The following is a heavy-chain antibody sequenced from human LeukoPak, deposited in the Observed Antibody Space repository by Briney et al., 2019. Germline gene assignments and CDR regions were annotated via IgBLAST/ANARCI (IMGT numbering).Heavy chain of an antibody. Sequence: SETLSLTCTVSGGSISCGDYYWSWIRQPPGKGLEWIGYIYYSGSTYYNPSLKSRVTISVDTSKNQFSLKLSSVTAADTAVYYCARGGDYYDSSGYHCWGQGTLVTVSS. CDR2: IYYSGST. D-gene: IGHD3-22*01. J-gene: IGHJ4*02. V-gene: IGHV4-30-4*01. CDR3: ARGGDYYDSSGYHC. CDR1: GGSISCGDYY.